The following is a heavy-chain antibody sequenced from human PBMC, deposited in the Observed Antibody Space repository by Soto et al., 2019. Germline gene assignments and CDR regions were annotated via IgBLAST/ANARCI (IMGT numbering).Heavy chain of an antibody. CDR1: GGTFSSYA. CDR3: ARGGYDILTGYPGNPNFDY. CDR2: FIPIFGTA. J-gene: IGHJ4*02. D-gene: IGHD3-9*01. V-gene: IGHV1-69*12. Sequence: QVQLVQSGAEVKKPGSSVKVSCKASGGTFSSYAISWVRQAPGQGLEWMGGFIPIFGTANYAQKFQGRVTITAAESTSTAYMELSSLRSEDTAVYYCARGGYDILTGYPGNPNFDYWGQGTLVTVSS.